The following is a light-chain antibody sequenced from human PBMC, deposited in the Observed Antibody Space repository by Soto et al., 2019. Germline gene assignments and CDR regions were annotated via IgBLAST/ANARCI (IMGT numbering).Light chain of an antibody. CDR3: GSYSGSTTLGYV. CDR2: DVT. J-gene: IGLJ1*01. V-gene: IGLV2-14*03. Sequence: QSVLTQPASVSGSPGQSITISCTGTGNEIGGFNFVSWYQQHPGKAPKLIIYDVTNRPSGVSNRFSGSKSGNTASLTISGLQADDEAAYHCGSYSGSTTLGYVFGTGTKVTVL. CDR1: GNEIGGFNF.